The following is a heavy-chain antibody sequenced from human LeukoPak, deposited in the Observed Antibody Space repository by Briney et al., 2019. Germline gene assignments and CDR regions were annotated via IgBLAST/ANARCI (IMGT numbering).Heavy chain of an antibody. CDR3: ARVGECSGGSCYSLSAFDI. J-gene: IGHJ3*02. Sequence: GASVKVSCKASGGTFSSYAISWVRQAPGQGLEWMGGIIPIFGTANYAQKFQGRVTITADESTSTAYMELSSLRSEDTAVYYCARVGECSGGSCYSLSAFDIWGQGTMVTVSS. V-gene: IGHV1-69*13. D-gene: IGHD2-15*01. CDR1: GGTFSSYA. CDR2: IIPIFGTA.